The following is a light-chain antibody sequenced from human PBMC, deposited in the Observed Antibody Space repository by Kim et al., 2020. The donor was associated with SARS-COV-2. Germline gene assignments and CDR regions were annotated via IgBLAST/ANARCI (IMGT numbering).Light chain of an antibody. V-gene: IGKV3D-15*01. Sequence: SVSPGERATLSCRASQTVCSKLAWYQQTPGQPPRLLIYDASTRATGIPAKFSGTGSGTDFTLIISSLQSEDSAVYYCQQYDSWLSFGGGTKVDIK. CDR3: QQYDSWLS. J-gene: IGKJ4*01. CDR2: DAS. CDR1: QTVCSK.